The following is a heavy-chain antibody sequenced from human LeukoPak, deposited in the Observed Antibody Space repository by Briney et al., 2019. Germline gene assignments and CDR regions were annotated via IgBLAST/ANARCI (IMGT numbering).Heavy chain of an antibody. Sequence: GGSLRLSCAACGFTFSSYGMLWVRQAPGRGVEWVAVISYDGSNKYYADSVKGRFTISRDNSKNTLYLQMNSLRAEDTAVYYCAKGGGYCSSTSCYLDYWGQGTLVTVSS. CDR2: ISYDGSNK. V-gene: IGHV3-30*18. J-gene: IGHJ4*02. CDR3: AKGGGYCSSTSCYLDY. D-gene: IGHD2-2*01. CDR1: GFTFSSYG.